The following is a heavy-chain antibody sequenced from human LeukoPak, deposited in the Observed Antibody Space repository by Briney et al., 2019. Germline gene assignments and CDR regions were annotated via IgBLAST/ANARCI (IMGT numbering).Heavy chain of an antibody. J-gene: IGHJ4*02. Sequence: GGSLRLSCAASGFTFSSYAMSWVRQAPGKGLEWVSVITESGGTTYYADSVKGRFTISRDNFKNTLYLQMISLRAEDTAVYYCGKTIAAGGTDYWGQGTLVTVSS. CDR3: GKTIAAGGTDY. CDR2: ITESGGTT. D-gene: IGHD6-13*01. V-gene: IGHV3-23*01. CDR1: GFTFSSYA.